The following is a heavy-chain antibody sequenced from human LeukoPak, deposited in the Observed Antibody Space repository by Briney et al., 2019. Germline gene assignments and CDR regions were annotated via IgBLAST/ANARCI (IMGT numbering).Heavy chain of an antibody. CDR1: GFTFSDHA. Sequence: GGSLRLSCTASGFTFSDHAMSWVRQAPGKGLEWVSAISGSGGSTYYADSVKGRFTISRDNSKNTLYLQMNSLRAEDTAVYYCAKDDYYGIGMDVWGQGTTVTVSS. D-gene: IGHD3-10*01. V-gene: IGHV3-23*01. J-gene: IGHJ6*02. CDR3: AKDDYYGIGMDV. CDR2: ISGSGGST.